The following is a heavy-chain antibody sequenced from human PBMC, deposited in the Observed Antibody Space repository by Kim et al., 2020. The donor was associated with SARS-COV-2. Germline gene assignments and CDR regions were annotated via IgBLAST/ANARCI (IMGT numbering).Heavy chain of an antibody. CDR1: GYSFTSYW. J-gene: IGHJ4*02. Sequence: GESLKISCKGSGYSFTSYWIGWVRQMPGKGLEWMGIIYPGDSDTRYSPSFQGQVTISADKSISTAYLQWSSLKASDTAMYYCARGPGWYGDYDLWIDYWGQGTLVTVSS. CDR2: IYPGDSDT. CDR3: ARGPGWYGDYDLWIDY. D-gene: IGHD4-17*01. V-gene: IGHV5-51*01.